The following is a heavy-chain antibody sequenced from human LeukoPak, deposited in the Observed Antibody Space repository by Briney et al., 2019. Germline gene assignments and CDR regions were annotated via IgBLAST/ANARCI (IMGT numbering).Heavy chain of an antibody. D-gene: IGHD3-3*01. V-gene: IGHV3-7*03. Sequence: GGSLRLSCVASGFPFSSYWMTWVRQAPGKGLEWVANIKQDGSKKSYVDSVKGRFTISRDNAKNSLYLQMNSLRAEDTALYFCTKGPTGRGYLDYWGQGVPVTVSA. J-gene: IGHJ4*02. CDR2: IKQDGSKK. CDR3: TKGPTGRGYLDY. CDR1: GFPFSSYW.